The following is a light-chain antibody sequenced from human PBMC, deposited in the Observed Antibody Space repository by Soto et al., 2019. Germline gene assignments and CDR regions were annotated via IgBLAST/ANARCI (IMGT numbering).Light chain of an antibody. V-gene: IGKV4-1*01. CDR3: QQYFSAPLT. J-gene: IGKJ4*01. CDR2: WTS. Sequence: DIVMTQSPDSLAVSLGERATINCKSSQRVFYNSNNKNYLAWYHQKPGQPPKLLIYWTSTREFGVPDRFSGSGSGTDFTLTITSLQAEDVAVYYCQQYFSAPLTFGGGTKVEIK. CDR1: QRVFYNSNNKNY.